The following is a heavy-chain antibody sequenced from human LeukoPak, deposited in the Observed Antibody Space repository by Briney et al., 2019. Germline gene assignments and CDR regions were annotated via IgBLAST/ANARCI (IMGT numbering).Heavy chain of an antibody. CDR3: ARDDLSWYSGIDY. CDR2: INSDGTGT. V-gene: IGHV3-74*03. J-gene: IGHJ4*02. Sequence: GDSLRLSCEVSGFTFRTYWMHWVRQAPGKGLVWVSYINSDGTGTMYADSVKGRFTISRDNAKNTLYPQMNSLRAEDTAVYYCARDDLSWYSGIDYWGQGVLVTVSS. D-gene: IGHD6-13*01. CDR1: GFTFRTYW.